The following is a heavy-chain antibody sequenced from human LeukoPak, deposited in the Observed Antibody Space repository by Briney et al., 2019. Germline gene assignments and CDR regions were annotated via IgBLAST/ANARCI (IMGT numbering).Heavy chain of an antibody. J-gene: IGHJ4*02. CDR2: IRSGGIDE. CDR3: AKMQGIAATGDIPY. Sequence: PGGSLTLSCAAPTFTFSNYGMHWVRQAPGKGLEWVAFIRSGGIDEYYADSVRGRFTISRDNSKNTLYLQMNSLRVEDTAVYYCAKMQGIAATGDIPYWGQGTLVTVSS. CDR1: TFTFSNYG. V-gene: IGHV3-30*02. D-gene: IGHD6-13*01.